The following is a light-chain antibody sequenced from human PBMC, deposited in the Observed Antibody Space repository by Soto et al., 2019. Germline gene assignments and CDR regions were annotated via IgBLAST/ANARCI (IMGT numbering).Light chain of an antibody. CDR2: LGS. V-gene: IGKV2-28*01. Sequence: DIVLTQSPLSLPVTPGESASISCKASQSLLLSSGNNYLDWYLQKPGQSPQLLIYLGSTRDSGVPDRVSGSGSGTDFTLKISTVEAEDVGVYYCAQALHTVTFGGGTKVEIK. CDR1: QSLLLSSGNNY. J-gene: IGKJ4*01. CDR3: AQALHTVT.